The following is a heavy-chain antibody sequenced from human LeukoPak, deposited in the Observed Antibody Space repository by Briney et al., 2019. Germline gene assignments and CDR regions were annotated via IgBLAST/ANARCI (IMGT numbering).Heavy chain of an antibody. Sequence: GGSLRLSCAASGFTLSSYWMHWVRQVPGTGLVWVSRINSDGSDTSYADSVKGRFTVSRDNAENTLYLQMNSLRAEDTAVYYCATDSSSTQSYYYGMDVWGQGTTVTVSS. J-gene: IGHJ6*02. CDR1: GFTLSSYW. V-gene: IGHV3-74*01. CDR2: INSDGSDT. D-gene: IGHD6-6*01. CDR3: ATDSSSTQSYYYGMDV.